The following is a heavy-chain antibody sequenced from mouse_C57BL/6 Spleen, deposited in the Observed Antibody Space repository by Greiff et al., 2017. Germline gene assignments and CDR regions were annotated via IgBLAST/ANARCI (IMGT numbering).Heavy chain of an antibody. Sequence: QVQLQQPGAELVMPGASVKLSCKASGYTFTSYWMHWVKQRPGQGLEWIGEIDPSDSYTNYNQKFKGKSTLTVDKSSSTAYMQLSSLTSEDSAVYYCARAGGSSYDYAMDYWGQGTSDTVSS. J-gene: IGHJ4*01. CDR3: ARAGGSSYDYAMDY. D-gene: IGHD1-1*01. CDR1: GYTFTSYW. CDR2: IDPSDSYT. V-gene: IGHV1-69*01.